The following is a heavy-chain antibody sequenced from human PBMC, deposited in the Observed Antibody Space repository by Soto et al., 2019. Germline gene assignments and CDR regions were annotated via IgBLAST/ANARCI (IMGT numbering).Heavy chain of an antibody. J-gene: IGHJ4*02. CDR1: GFTFSSYW. D-gene: IGHD2-15*01. Sequence: EVQLVESGGGLVQPGGSLRLSCAASGFTFSSYWMHWVRQAPGKGLVWVSRINSDGSSTSYADSVKGRFTISRDNAKNMLYLQMNSLRAEDTAVYYCVRTSLVVAAATREDYWGQGTPVTVSS. CDR3: VRTSLVVAAATREDY. CDR2: INSDGSST. V-gene: IGHV3-74*01.